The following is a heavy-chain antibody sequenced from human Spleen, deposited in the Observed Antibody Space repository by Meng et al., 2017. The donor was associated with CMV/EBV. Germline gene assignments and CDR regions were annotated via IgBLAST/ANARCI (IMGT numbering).Heavy chain of an antibody. D-gene: IGHD2-15*01. V-gene: IGHV3-30*02. J-gene: IGHJ4*02. CDR3: AKGGAYCSGGRCYPFDY. CDR2: IRYDGSNK. CDR1: GFTFRTYE. Sequence: GESLKISCVGSGFTFRTYEMNWVRQAPGKGLEWVAFIRYDGSNKYYGDSVKGRFTISRDNSKNTLYLQMNSLRAEDTAVYYCAKGGAYCSGGRCYPFDYWGQGTLVTVSS.